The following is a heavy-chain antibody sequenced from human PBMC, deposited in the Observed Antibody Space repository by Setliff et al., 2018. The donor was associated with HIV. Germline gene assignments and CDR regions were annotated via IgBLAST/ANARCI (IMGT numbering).Heavy chain of an antibody. Sequence: PSETLSLTCTASGASIGSSTYYWGCIRQPPGKGLEWIGSIYYSGSTYYNPSLKSRVTISRDTSKNHFSLKLSSVTAADTAIYYCARHPAEGSGSYAALKRYFDLWGRGTLVTVSS. D-gene: IGHD3-10*01. J-gene: IGHJ2*01. CDR2: IYYSGST. CDR3: ARHPAEGSGSYAALKRYFDL. CDR1: GASIGSSTYY. V-gene: IGHV4-39*01.